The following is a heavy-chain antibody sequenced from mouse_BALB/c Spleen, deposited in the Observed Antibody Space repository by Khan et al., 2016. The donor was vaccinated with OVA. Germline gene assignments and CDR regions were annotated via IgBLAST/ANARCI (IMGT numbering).Heavy chain of an antibody. CDR3: ARRNYFGYTFAY. Sequence: QVQLQQSGAELARPGASVKLSCKASGYTFTDCYINWVKQRTGQGLEWIGEINPGSGDIYYNEKFKGKATLTADKSSSTAYMQLSSLTSEDSAVYFCARRNYFGYTFAYWGQGTLVTVSA. CDR1: GYTFTDCY. CDR2: INPGSGDI. D-gene: IGHD1-2*01. J-gene: IGHJ3*01. V-gene: IGHV1-77*01.